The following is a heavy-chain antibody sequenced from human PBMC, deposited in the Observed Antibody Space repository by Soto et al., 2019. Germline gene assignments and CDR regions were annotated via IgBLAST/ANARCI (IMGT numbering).Heavy chain of an antibody. CDR2: IKSKTDGGTT. J-gene: IGHJ4*02. CDR1: GFTFSNAW. D-gene: IGHD2-15*01. Sequence: EVQLVESGGGLVKPGGSLRLSCAASGFTFSNAWISWVRQAPGKGLEWVGRIKSKTDGGTTDYAAPVKGRFTISRDDSKNTLYLQMNSLKTEDTAVYYCTSPGVVAATDDYWGQGTLVTVSS. CDR3: TSPGVVAATDDY. V-gene: IGHV3-15*01.